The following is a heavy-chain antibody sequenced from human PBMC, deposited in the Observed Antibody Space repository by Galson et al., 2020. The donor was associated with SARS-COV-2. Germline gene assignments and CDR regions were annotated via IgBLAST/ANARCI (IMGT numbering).Heavy chain of an antibody. J-gene: IGHJ5*02. Sequence: ASETLSLTCTVSGGSVSRYCSSWIRQPPGKGLEWIGYVYYSGVTNYNPSLKSRVTISIDTSKNQFSLGLSSVTAADTAVYYCATSILTGYSSGYWFDPWGQGTLVTVSS. CDR2: VYYSGVT. D-gene: IGHD6-25*01. V-gene: IGHV4-59*02. CDR3: ATSILTGYSSGYWFDP. CDR1: GGSVSRYC.